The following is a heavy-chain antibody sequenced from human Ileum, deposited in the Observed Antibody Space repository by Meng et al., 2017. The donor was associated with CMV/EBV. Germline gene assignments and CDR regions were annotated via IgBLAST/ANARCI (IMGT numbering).Heavy chain of an antibody. D-gene: IGHD2/OR15-2a*01. CDR3: AKGCNTFGYYIDF. Sequence: AGAGFNFDAYGRPWVRQAPGKGLEWVSIISSGGTNQHYADSVKGRFAISRDNSKNTLYLQMSSLRADDTAVYYCAKGCNTFGYYIDFWGRGTLVTVSS. CDR1: GFNFDAYG. J-gene: IGHJ4*02. V-gene: IGHV3-33*06. CDR2: ISSGGTNQ.